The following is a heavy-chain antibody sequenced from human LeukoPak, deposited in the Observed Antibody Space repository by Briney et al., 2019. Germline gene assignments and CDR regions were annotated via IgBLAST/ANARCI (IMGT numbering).Heavy chain of an antibody. CDR1: GYTFTGYY. V-gene: IGHV1-2*02. Sequence: ASVKVSCKASGYTFTGYYMHWVRQAPGQGLEWMGWINPNSGGTNYAQKFQGRVTMTRDTSISTAYMELSRLRSDDTAVYYCARDKGITIFGVVSNWFDPWGQGTLVTVSS. D-gene: IGHD3-3*01. CDR3: ARDKGITIFGVVSNWFDP. CDR2: INPNSGGT. J-gene: IGHJ5*02.